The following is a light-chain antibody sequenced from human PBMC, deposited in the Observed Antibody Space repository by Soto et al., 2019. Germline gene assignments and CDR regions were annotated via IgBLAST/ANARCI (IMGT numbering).Light chain of an antibody. J-gene: IGKJ1*01. V-gene: IGKV1-5*03. CDR1: QSISSW. CDR2: KAS. Sequence: DLQMTQSPSTLSASVGDRVTITCRASQSISSWLAWYQQKPGKAPKLLIYKASSLESGVPSRFSGSGSGTEFTLTISSLQPDDFATYDCQPDNSPTWTFGQGTKVEIK. CDR3: QPDNSPTWT.